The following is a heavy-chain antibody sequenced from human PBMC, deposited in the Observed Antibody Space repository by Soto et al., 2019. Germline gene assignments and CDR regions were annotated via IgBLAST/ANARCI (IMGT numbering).Heavy chain of an antibody. V-gene: IGHV3-7*03. CDR1: GFTFSSYW. CDR2: IKPDGSEK. J-gene: IGHJ4*02. CDR3: ARAGQLELPIDY. Sequence: EVQLVESGGGLVQPGGSLRLSCAASGFTFSSYWMRWVRQAPGKGLEWVANIKPDGSEKYYVDSVKGRFTISRDNAKNSLYLQMNSLTAEHTAVYYCARAGQLELPIDYWGQGTLVTVSS. D-gene: IGHD1-26*01.